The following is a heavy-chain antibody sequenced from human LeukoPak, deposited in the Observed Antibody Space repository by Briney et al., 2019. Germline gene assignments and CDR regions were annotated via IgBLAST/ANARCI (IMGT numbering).Heavy chain of an antibody. CDR1: GGSISSGDYY. CDR3: ARDTPGDAFDI. CDR2: IYYSGST. J-gene: IGHJ3*02. V-gene: IGHV4-30-4*08. D-gene: IGHD2-15*01. Sequence: SQTLSLTCTVSGGSISSGDYYWSWIRQPPGKGLEWIGYIYYSGSTYYNPSLKSRVTISVDTSKSQFSLKLSSVTAADTAVYYCARDTPGDAFDIWGQGTMVTVSS.